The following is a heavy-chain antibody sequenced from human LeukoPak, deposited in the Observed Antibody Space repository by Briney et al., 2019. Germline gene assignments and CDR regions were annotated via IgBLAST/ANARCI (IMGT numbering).Heavy chain of an antibody. CDR1: GHTLTRLY. Sequence: ATVRLSREASGHTLTRLYILCAPGAPRQGLVWVGVINPSGGSTSYAQKVQGRVTMTRDTSTSTVYMELSSLRSEDTAVYYCARESKVVPAAGYFDYWGQGTLVTVSS. CDR2: INPSGGST. D-gene: IGHD2-2*01. CDR3: ARESKVVPAAGYFDY. V-gene: IGHV1-46*01. J-gene: IGHJ4*02.